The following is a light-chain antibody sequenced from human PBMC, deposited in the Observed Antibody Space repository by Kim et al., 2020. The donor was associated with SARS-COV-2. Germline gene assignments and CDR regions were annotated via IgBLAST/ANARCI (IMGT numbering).Light chain of an antibody. CDR1: QTITNC. V-gene: IGKV1-39*01. Sequence: ASVGDGVTITCRASQTITNCVNWYQQKPNEAPKRLIYAASNLQSGVPSRFSGSGSGTDFTLTISSLQAEDSATYHCQQTYRTPITFGQGTRLEIK. J-gene: IGKJ5*01. CDR3: QQTYRTPIT. CDR2: AAS.